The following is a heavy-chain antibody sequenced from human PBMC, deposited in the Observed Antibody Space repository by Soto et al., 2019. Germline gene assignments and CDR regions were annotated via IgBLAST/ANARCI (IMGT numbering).Heavy chain of an antibody. CDR3: VRDGTKTLRDWFDP. CDR1: GTSISGFH. CDR2: IYATGAT. Sequence: SSETLSLTSTLAGTSISGFHWRWIRKSAGKGLEWIGRIYATGATDYNPSLKSRVMMSVDTSKKQFSLKLRSVTAADTAVYYCVRDGTKTLRDWFDPRGQGISVTASS. V-gene: IGHV4-4*07. D-gene: IGHD1-1*01. J-gene: IGHJ5*02.